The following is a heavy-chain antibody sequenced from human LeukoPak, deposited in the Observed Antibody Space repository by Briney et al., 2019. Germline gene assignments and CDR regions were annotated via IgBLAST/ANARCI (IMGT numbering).Heavy chain of an antibody. D-gene: IGHD3-10*01. CDR2: IYYSGST. V-gene: IGHV4-61*01. CDR3: ARDASYYYGSGSYGVDY. Sequence: SQTLSLTCTVSGGSISSGSYYWSWIRQPPGKGLEWIGYIYYSGSTNYNPSLKSRVTISVDTSKNQFSLKLSSVTAEDTAVYYCARDASYYYGSGSYGVDYWGQGTLVTVSS. J-gene: IGHJ4*02. CDR1: GGSISSGSYY.